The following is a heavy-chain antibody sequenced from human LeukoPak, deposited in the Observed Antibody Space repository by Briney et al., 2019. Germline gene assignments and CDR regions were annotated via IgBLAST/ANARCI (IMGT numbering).Heavy chain of an antibody. V-gene: IGHV3-66*01. CDR2: IYGSTSA. CDR3: ARLNLGDDY. Sequence: GGSLRLSCAASGFTVSSNYINWVRQAPGKGLEWVSLIYGSTSADYADSVKGRFTISRDTSMNTVYLQMNSLRAEDTAVYYCARLNLGDDYRGQGTLVTVSS. CDR1: GFTVSSNY. D-gene: IGHD4-17*01. J-gene: IGHJ4*02.